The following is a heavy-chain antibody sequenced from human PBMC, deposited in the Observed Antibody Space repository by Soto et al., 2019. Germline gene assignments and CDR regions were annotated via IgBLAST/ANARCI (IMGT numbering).Heavy chain of an antibody. CDR1: GGSIIQYF. Sequence: SVTLSLTCTVSGGSIIQYFWIWIRQPPGKGLEWIGYIYYSGSTNYDPSLKSRVTISADTSKNEFSLKLSSVTAADTAVYFCASGHTQHYFNYWGQGALVTVSS. D-gene: IGHD6-13*01. V-gene: IGHV4-59*01. J-gene: IGHJ4*02. CDR3: ASGHTQHYFNY. CDR2: IYYSGST.